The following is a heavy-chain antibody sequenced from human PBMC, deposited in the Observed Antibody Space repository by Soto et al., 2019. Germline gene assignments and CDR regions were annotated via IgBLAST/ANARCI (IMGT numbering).Heavy chain of an antibody. Sequence: SETLSLTCTVSGGSISSYYYWNWIRQPPGKGLEWLGYIYYSGSTNYNPSLKSRVTMSVDTSKNQFSLKLSSVTAADTAVYYCARGSVYDFFRDYYYYMVFWGKGTTVNVSS. CDR2: IYYSGST. CDR3: ARGSVYDFFRDYYYYMVF. CDR1: GGSISSYY. V-gene: IGHV4-59*12. J-gene: IGHJ6*03. D-gene: IGHD3-3*01.